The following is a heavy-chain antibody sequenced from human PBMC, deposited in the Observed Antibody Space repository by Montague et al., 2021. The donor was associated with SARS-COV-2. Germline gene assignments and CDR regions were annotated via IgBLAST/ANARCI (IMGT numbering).Heavy chain of an antibody. D-gene: IGHD5-18*01. V-gene: IGHV4-34*01. CDR3: ARGGGYSYGGIDY. CDR1: GGSFSTYY. CDR2: INHSGST. J-gene: IGHJ4*02. Sequence: SETLSLTCAVYGGSFSTYYWAWIRQSPGKGLEWIGEINHSGSTNXNPSLKSRVTISVDTSKNQFSLKLSSVTAADTAVYYCARGGGYSYGGIDYWGQGTLVTVSS.